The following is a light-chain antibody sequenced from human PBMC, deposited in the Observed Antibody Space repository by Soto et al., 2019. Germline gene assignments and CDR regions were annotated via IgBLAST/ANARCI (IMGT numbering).Light chain of an antibody. CDR1: SGSVSTSYY. CDR2: STN. J-gene: IGLJ3*02. CDR3: VLYMGSGPSWV. V-gene: IGLV8-61*01. Sequence: QTVVTQEPSFSVSPGGTVTLTCGLSSGSVSTSYYPSWYQQTPGQAPRTLIYSTNTRSSGVPDRFSGSILGNKAALTITGAQADDESDYYCVLYMGSGPSWVFGGGTKLTVL.